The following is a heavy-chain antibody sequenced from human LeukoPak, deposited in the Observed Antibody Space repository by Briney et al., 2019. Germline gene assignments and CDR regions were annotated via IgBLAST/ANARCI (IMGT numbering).Heavy chain of an antibody. J-gene: IGHJ5*02. Sequence: GGSLRLSCAASGFTFSSYGMHWVRQAPGKGLEWVAVIWYDGSNKYYADSVKGRFTISRDNSKNTLYLQMNSLRAEDTAVYYCARANHYYDRRYYWFDPWGQGTLVTVSS. CDR3: ARANHYYDRRYYWFDP. V-gene: IGHV3-33*01. CDR1: GFTFSSYG. D-gene: IGHD3-22*01. CDR2: IWYDGSNK.